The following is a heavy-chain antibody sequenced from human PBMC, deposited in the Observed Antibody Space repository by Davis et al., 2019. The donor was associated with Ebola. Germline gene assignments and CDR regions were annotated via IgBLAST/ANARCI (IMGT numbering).Heavy chain of an antibody. CDR2: INHSGST. CDR3: ARVTRFLEWRGWANYYMDV. CDR1: GGSISSSNW. V-gene: IGHV4-4*02. D-gene: IGHD3-3*01. J-gene: IGHJ6*03. Sequence: SETLSLTCAVSGGSISSSNWWSWIRQPPGKGLEWIGEINHSGSTNYNPSLKSRVTISVDTSKNQFSLKLSSVTAADTAVYYCARVTRFLEWRGWANYYMDVWGKGTTVTISS.